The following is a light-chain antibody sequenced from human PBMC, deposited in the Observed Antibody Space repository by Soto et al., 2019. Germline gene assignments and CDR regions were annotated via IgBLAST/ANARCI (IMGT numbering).Light chain of an antibody. CDR3: QQYGSSPRGFT. V-gene: IGKV3-20*01. Sequence: EVVMTQSPASLSASPGERVTLSCRASQNIRSSLAWYQQRPGQAPRLLIYGASSRATGIPDRFSGSGSGTDFTLTISRLEPGAFAVYYCQQYGSSPRGFTFGPGTKVDIK. J-gene: IGKJ3*01. CDR2: GAS. CDR1: QNIRSS.